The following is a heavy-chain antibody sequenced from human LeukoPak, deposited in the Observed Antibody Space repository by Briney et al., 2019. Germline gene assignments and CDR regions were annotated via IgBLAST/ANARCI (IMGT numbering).Heavy chain of an antibody. Sequence: SETLSLTCTVSGGSISGYYYNWIRQPPGKGLEWIWDIYSSGSTNYNPSLKSRVTISLDTYKNQFSLKLSSVATTDTAVYYCARSVVTVYWYFDLWGRGTLVTVSS. CDR3: ARSVVTVYWYFDL. J-gene: IGHJ2*01. V-gene: IGHV4-59*01. CDR2: IYSSGST. D-gene: IGHD4-23*01. CDR1: GGSISGYY.